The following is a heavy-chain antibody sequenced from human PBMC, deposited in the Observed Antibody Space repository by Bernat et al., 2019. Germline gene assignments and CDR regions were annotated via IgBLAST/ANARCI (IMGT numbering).Heavy chain of an antibody. CDR1: GYSFTSYW. CDR2: IDPTDSYT. J-gene: IGHJ3*02. D-gene: IGHD1-26*01. V-gene: IGHV5-10-1*03. Sequence: EVQLVQSGAEVKKPGESLRISCKGSGYSFTSYWINWVRQMPGKGLEWMGRIDPTDSYTNYSPSFQGHVTISADKSISTAYLQWSSLKASDTAMYYCARRGALADAFDIWGQGTMVTVSS. CDR3: ARRGALADAFDI.